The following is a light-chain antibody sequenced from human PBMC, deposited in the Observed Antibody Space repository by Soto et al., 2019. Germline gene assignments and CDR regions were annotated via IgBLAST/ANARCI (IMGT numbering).Light chain of an antibody. J-gene: IGKJ4*01. Sequence: EIVMTQSPATLSVSPGERATLSCRASQSVSSNLAWYQQKPGQAPRLLIYGASTRATGIPARFRGSGSGTELNLNISRLEHEDFAVYYCQQFSSYPLTFGGGTKVDIK. V-gene: IGKV3-15*01. CDR1: QSVSSN. CDR2: GAS. CDR3: QQFSSYPLT.